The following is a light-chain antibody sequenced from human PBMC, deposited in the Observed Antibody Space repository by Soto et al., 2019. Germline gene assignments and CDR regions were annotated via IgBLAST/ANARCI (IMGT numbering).Light chain of an antibody. CDR1: QSVLYSSNNKNY. Sequence: DIVMTKSLDSLAVSLGERATINCKSSQSVLYSSNNKNYLAWYQQKPGQPPKLLIYWASTRESGVPDRFSGSGSGTDFALTISSLQAEDVAVYYCQQYYSTPPTFGQGTKLEIK. CDR2: WAS. CDR3: QQYYSTPPT. J-gene: IGKJ2*01. V-gene: IGKV4-1*01.